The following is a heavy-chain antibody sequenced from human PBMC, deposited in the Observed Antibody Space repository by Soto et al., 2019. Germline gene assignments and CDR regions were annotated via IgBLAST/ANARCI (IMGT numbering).Heavy chain of an antibody. CDR2: INHSGST. Sequence: QVQLQQWGAGLLKPSETLSLTCAVYGGSFSGYYWSWIRQPPGKGLEWIGEINHSGSTNYNPSLKSRVTISVDTSKNQFSLKPSSVTAADTAVYYCARWDSGWYSAKRWFDPWGQGTLVTVSS. V-gene: IGHV4-34*01. CDR1: GGSFSGYY. CDR3: ARWDSGWYSAKRWFDP. J-gene: IGHJ5*02. D-gene: IGHD6-19*01.